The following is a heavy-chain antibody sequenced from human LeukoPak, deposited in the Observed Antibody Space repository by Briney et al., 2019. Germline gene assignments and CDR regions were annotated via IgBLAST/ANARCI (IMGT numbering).Heavy chain of an antibody. Sequence: GGSLRLSCAASGFTFSDYYMSWIRQAPGKGLEWVSYISSSGSTIYYADSVKGRFTISRDNAKNSVYLQMNSLRAEDTAVYYCARDSGAWYHWFDPWGQGTLVTVSS. D-gene: IGHD6-19*01. V-gene: IGHV3-11*04. CDR1: GFTFSDYY. J-gene: IGHJ5*02. CDR2: ISSSGSTI. CDR3: ARDSGAWYHWFDP.